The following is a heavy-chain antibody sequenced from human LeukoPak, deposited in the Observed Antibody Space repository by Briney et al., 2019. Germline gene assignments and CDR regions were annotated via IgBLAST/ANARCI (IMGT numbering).Heavy chain of an antibody. V-gene: IGHV6-1*01. D-gene: IGHD3-22*01. CDR2: TYYRSKWYN. CDR3: ARGWRYYDSSGYYYYYYYMDV. CDR1: GDSVSSNSAA. Sequence: SQTLSLTCAISGDSVSSNSAAWNWIRQSPSRGLEWLGRTYYRSKWYNDYAVSVKSRITIKPDTSKNQFSLQLNSVTPEDTAVYYCARGWRYYDSSGYYYYYYYMDVWGKGTTVTVSS. J-gene: IGHJ6*03.